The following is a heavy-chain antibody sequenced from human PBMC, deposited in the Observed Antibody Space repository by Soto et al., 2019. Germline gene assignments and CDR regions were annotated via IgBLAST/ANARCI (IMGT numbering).Heavy chain of an antibody. Sequence: GGSLRLSCAPSGFTFSSYCMHLVRQAPGKGLEWVAVIWYDGSNKYYADSVKGRFTISRDNSKDTLYLQMNSLRAEDTAVYYCAALGSRNAFDIWGQGTMVTVSS. CDR1: GFTFSSYC. J-gene: IGHJ3*02. CDR2: IWYDGSNK. V-gene: IGHV3-33*01. D-gene: IGHD6-13*01. CDR3: AALGSRNAFDI.